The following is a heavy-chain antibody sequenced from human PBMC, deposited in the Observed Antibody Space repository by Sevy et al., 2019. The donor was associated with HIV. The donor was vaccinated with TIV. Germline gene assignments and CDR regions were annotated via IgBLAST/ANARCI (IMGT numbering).Heavy chain of an antibody. CDR3: ARSQTYHDVMTGYYASYFDS. CDR1: GGSISRTNW. CDR2: IYHSGST. J-gene: IGHJ4*02. D-gene: IGHD3-9*01. V-gene: IGHV4-4*02. Sequence: SETLSLTCDVSGGSISRTNWWGWVRQPPGKGLEWIGDIYHSGSTNYNPSHKSRITISVAKPKRQLSLKWTSVTAADTDVYYCARSQTYHDVMTGYYASYFDSWGQGTLVTVSS.